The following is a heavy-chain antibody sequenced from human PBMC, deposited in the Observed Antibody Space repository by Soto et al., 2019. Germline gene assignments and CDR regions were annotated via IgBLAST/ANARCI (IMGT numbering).Heavy chain of an antibody. CDR2: ILVGGST. J-gene: IGHJ3*02. Sequence: GGSLRLSCAVSGFICSSYDMSWVRQAPGKGREWVSTILVGGSTHYEDSVKGRFTISRDTSKNTVYLQMNSLTAGDTAFYYCAKATATSGGAFEIYGQGTMVTVSS. CDR3: AKATATSGGAFEI. D-gene: IGHD1-1*01. CDR1: GFICSSYD. V-gene: IGHV3-23*01.